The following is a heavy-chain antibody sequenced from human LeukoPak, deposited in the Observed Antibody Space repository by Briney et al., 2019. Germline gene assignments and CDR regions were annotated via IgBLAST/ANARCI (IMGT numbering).Heavy chain of an antibody. Sequence: GGSLRLSCAASGFTVSSNYMSWVREAPGKGLGWGSVIYSGGSTYYAESAKGRFTISRNNSKNTLYLQMNSLRAEDTAVYYCARVGGDSFDYWGQGTLVTVSS. CDR3: ARVGGDSFDY. J-gene: IGHJ4*02. CDR1: GFTVSSNY. CDR2: IYSGGST. V-gene: IGHV3-66*02. D-gene: IGHD4-17*01.